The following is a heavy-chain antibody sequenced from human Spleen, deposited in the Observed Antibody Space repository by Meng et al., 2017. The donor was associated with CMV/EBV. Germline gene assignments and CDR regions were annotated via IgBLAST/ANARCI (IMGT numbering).Heavy chain of an antibody. Sequence: GSLRLSCTVSGYSISSGYYWGWIRQPPGKGLEWIGSIYHSGSTYYNPSLKSRVTISVDTSKNQFSLKLSSVTAADTAVYYCVRAVHGLEIWGQGTTVTVSS. CDR2: IYHSGST. V-gene: IGHV4-38-2*02. CDR1: GYSISSGYY. D-gene: IGHD4-17*01. CDR3: VRAVHGLEI. J-gene: IGHJ6*02.